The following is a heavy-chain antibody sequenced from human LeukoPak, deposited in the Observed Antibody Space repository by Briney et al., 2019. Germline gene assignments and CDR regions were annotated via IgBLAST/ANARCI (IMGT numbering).Heavy chain of an antibody. J-gene: IGHJ6*03. Sequence: SVKVSCKASGGTFSSYAISWVRQAPGQGLEWMGGIIPIFGTVNYAQKFQGRVTITADKSTSTAYMELSSLRSEDTAVYYCARASLAQDGYNVYYYYYMDVWGKGTTVTVSS. CDR2: IIPIFGTV. CDR3: ARASLAQDGYNVYYYYYMDV. CDR1: GGTFSSYA. D-gene: IGHD5-24*01. V-gene: IGHV1-69*06.